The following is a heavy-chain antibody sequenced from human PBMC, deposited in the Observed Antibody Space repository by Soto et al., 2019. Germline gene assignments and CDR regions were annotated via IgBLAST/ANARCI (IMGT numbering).Heavy chain of an antibody. Sequence: QVQLVQSGAEVKKPGSSVKVSCKASGGTFSTYTIIWVRQAPGQGLEWMGRILPMLDITNSAQRFQGRVTTTAAKSPSTAYLELSSLRSEDTAVYYCTIGSWSAETFDIWGRGTMVTVSS. CDR2: ILPMLDIT. CDR1: GGTFSTYT. V-gene: IGHV1-69*02. D-gene: IGHD6-13*01. J-gene: IGHJ3*02. CDR3: TIGSWSAETFDI.